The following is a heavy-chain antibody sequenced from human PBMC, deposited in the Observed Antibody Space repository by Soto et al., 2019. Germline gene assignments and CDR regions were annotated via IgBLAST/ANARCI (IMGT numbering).Heavy chain of an antibody. Sequence: QVQLVQSGAEVKKPGASVKVSCKASGYTFNSHGISWVRQAPGQGLEWMGWISAYNGNTKYAQKLQGRVTMTTDTSTSTAYMELRSLRSDDTAVYYCARVNGAYGSGSYYTGGDFDLWGRGTLVTVSS. CDR2: ISAYNGNT. CDR1: GYTFNSHG. CDR3: ARVNGAYGSGSYYTGGDFDL. V-gene: IGHV1-18*01. D-gene: IGHD3-10*01. J-gene: IGHJ2*01.